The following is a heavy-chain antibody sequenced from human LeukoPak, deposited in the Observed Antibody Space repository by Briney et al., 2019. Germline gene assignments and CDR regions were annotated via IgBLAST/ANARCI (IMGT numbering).Heavy chain of an antibody. D-gene: IGHD3-22*01. J-gene: IGHJ4*02. CDR1: GFTFTNCA. CDR2: ISGSGGST. V-gene: IGHV3-23*01. CDR3: ASYDSSGYYHYFDY. Sequence: GGSLRLSCSASGFTFTNCAMSWVRQAPGKGLEWVSTISGSGGSTYYADSVKGRFTITRDNSKNTLYLQMNSLRAEDTAVYYCASYDSSGYYHYFDYWGQGTLVTVSS.